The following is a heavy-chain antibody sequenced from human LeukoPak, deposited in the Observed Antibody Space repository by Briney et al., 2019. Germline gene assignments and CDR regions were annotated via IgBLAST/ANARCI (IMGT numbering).Heavy chain of an antibody. Sequence: EASVKASCKVSRYTLTELSMHWVRQAPGKGLEWMGGFDPEDGETIYAQKFQGRVTMTEDTSTDTAYMELSSLRSEDTAVYYCATYPYLAYCGGDCYREFDYWGQGTLVTVSS. CDR2: FDPEDGET. J-gene: IGHJ4*02. CDR1: RYTLTELS. D-gene: IGHD2-21*02. V-gene: IGHV1-24*01. CDR3: ATYPYLAYCGGDCYREFDY.